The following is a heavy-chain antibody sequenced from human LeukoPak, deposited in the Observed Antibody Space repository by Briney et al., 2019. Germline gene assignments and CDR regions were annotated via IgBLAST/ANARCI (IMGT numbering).Heavy chain of an antibody. D-gene: IGHD6-19*01. Sequence: SETLSLTCTVSGGSISSSSYYWGWIRQPPGKGLEWIGSLYHSGSTYYNSSLKSRVTISENTSKNQFSLKLSSVTAADTAVYYCASPGSFGSRWSLDYWGQGTLVTVSS. V-gene: IGHV4-39*01. CDR1: GGSISSSSYY. CDR3: ASPGSFGSRWSLDY. J-gene: IGHJ4*02. CDR2: LYHSGST.